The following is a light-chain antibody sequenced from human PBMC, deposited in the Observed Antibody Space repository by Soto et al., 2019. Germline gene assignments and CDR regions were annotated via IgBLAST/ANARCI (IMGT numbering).Light chain of an antibody. J-gene: IGLJ3*02. CDR1: SSNIGAGYH. CDR3: QSYDSSLSVV. Sequence: QSVLTQPPSVSGAPGQRVTISCTGSSSNIGAGYHVHWYQQLPGTAPKLLIYDNNNRPSGVPDRFSGSKSGTSASLAITGLQAEDEADYYCQSYDSSLSVVFGGGTKVTVL. CDR2: DNN. V-gene: IGLV1-40*01.